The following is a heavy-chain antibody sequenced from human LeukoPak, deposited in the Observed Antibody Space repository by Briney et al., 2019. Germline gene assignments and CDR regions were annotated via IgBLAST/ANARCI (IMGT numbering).Heavy chain of an antibody. Sequence: PSETLSLTCTVSGVSISSYYWSWIRQPPGKGLEWIGYIYYSGSTNYNPSLKSRVTISVDTSKNQFSLKLSSVTAADTAVYYCARVSYSTSWYWFDPWGQGTLVTVSS. J-gene: IGHJ5*02. CDR2: IYYSGST. D-gene: IGHD6-13*01. CDR3: ARVSYSTSWYWFDP. V-gene: IGHV4-59*01. CDR1: GVSISSYY.